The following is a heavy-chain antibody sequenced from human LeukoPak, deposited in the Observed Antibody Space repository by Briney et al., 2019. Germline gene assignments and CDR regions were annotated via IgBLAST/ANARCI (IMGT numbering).Heavy chain of an antibody. V-gene: IGHV3-7*01. CDR2: IKQDGSVK. CDR3: ARDKDYYDSSGYSPQDY. D-gene: IGHD3-22*01. Sequence: PGGSLRLSCAASGFTFSSYWMSWVRQAPGKGLEWVANIKQDGSVKYYVDSVKGRFTISRDNAKNSLYLQMNSLRAEDTAVYYCARDKDYYDSSGYSPQDYWGQGTLVTVSS. J-gene: IGHJ4*02. CDR1: GFTFSSYW.